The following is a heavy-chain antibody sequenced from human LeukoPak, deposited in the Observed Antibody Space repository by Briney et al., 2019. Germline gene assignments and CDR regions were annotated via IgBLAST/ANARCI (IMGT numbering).Heavy chain of an antibody. D-gene: IGHD7-27*01. V-gene: IGHV4-34*01. CDR2: INHSGST. J-gene: IGHJ5*02. CDR3: ARGWVPPYWFDP. Sequence: SETLSLTCSVSGGSLSNYYWSWFRQPPGKGLEWIGEINHSGSTNYNPSLKSRVTISVDTSKNQFSLKLSSVTAADTAVYYCARGWVPPYWFDPWGQGTLVTVSS. CDR1: GGSLSNYY.